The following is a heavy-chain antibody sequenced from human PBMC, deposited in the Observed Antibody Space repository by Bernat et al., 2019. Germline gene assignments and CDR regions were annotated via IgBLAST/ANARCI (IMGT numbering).Heavy chain of an antibody. CDR2: LSASGVST. J-gene: IGHJ5*02. V-gene: IGHV3-23*01. CDR3: AEDLGYPSSGYSPSWFDP. D-gene: IGHD3-22*01. Sequence: EVQLLESGGGLVQPGGSLRLSCTVSGFTFSNYAMSWVRQAPGKGLEWVSSLSASGVSTYYADSVKGRFTISRDNSKNTLYLQMNSLRAEDTAVYYCAEDLGYPSSGYSPSWFDPWGQGTLVTVSS. CDR1: GFTFSNYA.